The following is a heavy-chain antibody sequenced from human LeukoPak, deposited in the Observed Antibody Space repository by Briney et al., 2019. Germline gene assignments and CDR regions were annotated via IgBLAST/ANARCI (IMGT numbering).Heavy chain of an antibody. D-gene: IGHD4-11*01. Sequence: PGGSLRLSCAASGFTFDDYAMHWVRQAPGKGLEWVSLISWDSGSTYYADSVKGRFTISRDNSKNSLYLQMNSLRAEDTALYYCAKDYSNSLTFFDYWGQGTLVTVSS. V-gene: IGHV3-43D*03. J-gene: IGHJ4*02. CDR1: GFTFDDYA. CDR2: ISWDSGST. CDR3: AKDYSNSLTFFDY.